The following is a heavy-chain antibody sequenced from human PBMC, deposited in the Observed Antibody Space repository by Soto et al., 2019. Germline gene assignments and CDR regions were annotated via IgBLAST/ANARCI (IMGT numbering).Heavy chain of an antibody. CDR3: ARSISGPDY. V-gene: IGHV3-7*01. CDR2: IKQDESEK. J-gene: IGHJ4*02. Sequence: PGGSLRLSCVASGFTFGNHWMSWVRQAPGKGLERVANIKQDESEKYYVDSVKGRFTISRDNARNSLFLQMNSLRVEDTAIYYCARSISGPDYWGQGTLVTVSS. D-gene: IGHD6-19*01. CDR1: GFTFGNHW.